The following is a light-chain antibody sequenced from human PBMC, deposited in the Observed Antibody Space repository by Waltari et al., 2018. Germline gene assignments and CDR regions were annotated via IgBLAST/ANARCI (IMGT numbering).Light chain of an antibody. CDR3: QNHERLPAT. CDR2: AAS. Sequence: EVVLTQSPGTLSLSPGDRATLSCRASQSIGRYIVWYQQRPGQAPRLLICAASTRATGIPDRFSGSGYGTDFSLTIDRLEPEDFAVYFCQNHERLPATFGQGTRVEIK. CDR1: QSIGRY. J-gene: IGKJ1*01. V-gene: IGKV3-20*01.